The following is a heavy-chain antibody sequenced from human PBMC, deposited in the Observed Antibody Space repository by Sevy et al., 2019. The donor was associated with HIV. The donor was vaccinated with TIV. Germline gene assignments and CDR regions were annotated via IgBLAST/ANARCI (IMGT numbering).Heavy chain of an antibody. V-gene: IGHV3-66*01. CDR3: GRGKSGYGYALNY. D-gene: IGHD5-18*01. CDR1: GFTVNSNY. CDR2: IHSDDTT. J-gene: IGHJ4*02. Sequence: GGSLRLSCAASGFTVNSNYMTWVRQAPGKGLEGVSVIHSDDTTYHADSVKDRFTISSDNFKNTLHLHMSSLRAEDTAVYYWGRGKSGYGYALNYWGQGTLVTVSS.